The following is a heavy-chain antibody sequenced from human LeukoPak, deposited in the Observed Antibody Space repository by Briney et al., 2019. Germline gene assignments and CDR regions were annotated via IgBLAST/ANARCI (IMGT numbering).Heavy chain of an antibody. Sequence: GGSLRLSCAGSGFTFSSYRMNWVRQAPGKGLEWVSYIRSSSSTIYYADSVKGRFTISTDNANNSLYLQMNSLRAEDTAVYYCARSLRNAFDIWGQGPMVTVSS. CDR2: IRSSSSTI. J-gene: IGHJ3*02. V-gene: IGHV3-48*01. CDR3: ARSLRNAFDI. CDR1: GFTFSSYR. D-gene: IGHD3-3*01.